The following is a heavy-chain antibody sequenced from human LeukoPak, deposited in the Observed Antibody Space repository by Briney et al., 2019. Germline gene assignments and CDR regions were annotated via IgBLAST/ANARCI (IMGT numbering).Heavy chain of an antibody. CDR3: ARDDDSSGPGFDY. D-gene: IGHD3-22*01. CDR2: IYYSGST. V-gene: IGHV4-59*01. J-gene: IGHJ4*02. CDR1: GGSFSGYY. Sequence: SETLSLTCAVYGGSFSGYYWSWIRQPPGKGLEWIGYIYYSGSTNYNPSLKSRVTISVDTSKNQFSLKLSSVTAADTAVYYCARDDDSSGPGFDYWGQGTLVTVSS.